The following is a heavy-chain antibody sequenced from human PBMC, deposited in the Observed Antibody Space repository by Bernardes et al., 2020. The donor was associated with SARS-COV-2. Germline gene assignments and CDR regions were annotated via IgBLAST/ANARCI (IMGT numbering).Heavy chain of an antibody. J-gene: IGHJ4*02. V-gene: IGHV3-23*01. CDR3: ARALSVGYDY. CDR2: ITGNGDIT. CDR1: GISFSNYA. D-gene: IGHD1-26*01. Sequence: GGSLRLSCVASGISFSNYAMSWVRQAPGRGLEWVSVITGNGDITYYADSVKGRFTISRDNSKNTLYLQMNSLRAEDTAIYYCARALSVGYDYWGQGTLVTVSS.